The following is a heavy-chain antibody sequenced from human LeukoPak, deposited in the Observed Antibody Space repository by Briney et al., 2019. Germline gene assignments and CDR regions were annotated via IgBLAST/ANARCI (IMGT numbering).Heavy chain of an antibody. CDR1: GGSISSYY. D-gene: IGHD4-17*01. CDR2: IYYSGST. J-gene: IGHJ5*02. CDR3: AREGVTTYNWFDP. Sequence: SETLSLTCTVSGGSISSYYWSWIRQPPGKGLEWIGYIYYSGSTNYNPSLKSRVTISVDTSKNQFPLKPSSVTAADTAVYYCAREGVTTYNWFDPWGQGTLVTVSS. V-gene: IGHV4-59*01.